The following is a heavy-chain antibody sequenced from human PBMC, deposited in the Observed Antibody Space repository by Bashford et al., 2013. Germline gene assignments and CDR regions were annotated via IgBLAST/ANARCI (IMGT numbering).Heavy chain of an antibody. CDR1: GGSISSYY. D-gene: IGHD6-13*01. V-gene: IGHV4-59*01. Sequence: SSETLSLTCTVSGGSISSYYWSWIRQPPGKGLEWIGYIYYSGSTNYNPSLKSRVTISVDTSKNQFSLKLSSVTAADTAVYYCARIKGPAAGYYYYYYMDVVGQRDHGHRLL. J-gene: IGHJ6*03. CDR2: IYYSGST. CDR3: ARIKGPAAGYYYYYYMDV.